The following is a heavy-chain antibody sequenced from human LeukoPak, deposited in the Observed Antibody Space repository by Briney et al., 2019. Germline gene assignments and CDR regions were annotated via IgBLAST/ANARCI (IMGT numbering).Heavy chain of an antibody. CDR3: ARGAEWLVPLLFDY. CDR1: GFTFSSYS. D-gene: IGHD6-19*01. Sequence: GGSLRPSCAGSGFTFSSYSMNWVRQAPGRGLEWVSYISSTSSTRYYADSVKGRFTISRDNAKNSLYLQMNSLRAEDTAVYYCARGAEWLVPLLFDYWGQGTLVTVSS. J-gene: IGHJ4*02. CDR2: ISSTSSTR. V-gene: IGHV3-48*01.